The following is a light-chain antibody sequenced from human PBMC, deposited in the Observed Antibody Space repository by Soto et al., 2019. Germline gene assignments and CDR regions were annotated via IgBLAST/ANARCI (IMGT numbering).Light chain of an antibody. CDR2: GNN. CDR1: SSNIGASYD. J-gene: IGLJ1*01. CDR3: QSYDSSLSGYV. Sequence: QSVLTQPPSVSGAPGQRVTISCTGSSNIGASYDVHWYQQLPGTAPKLLMYGNNNRPSGVPDRFSGSKSGTSASLAITGLLAEDVADYYSQSYDSSLSGYVFGTGTKLTVL. V-gene: IGLV1-40*01.